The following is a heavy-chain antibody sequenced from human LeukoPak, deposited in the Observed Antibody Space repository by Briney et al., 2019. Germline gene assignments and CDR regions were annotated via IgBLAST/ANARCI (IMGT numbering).Heavy chain of an antibody. D-gene: IGHD4-11*01. CDR1: GFTFSSPA. CDR2: ISSSSSYI. J-gene: IGHJ4*02. CDR3: AGVVYSNYGFDY. Sequence: GGSLRLSCAASGFTFSSPAMSWVRQAPGKGLEWVSSISSSSSYIYYADSVKGRFTISRDNAKNSLYLQMNSLRAEDTAVYYCAGVVYSNYGFDYWGQGTLVTVSS. V-gene: IGHV3-21*01.